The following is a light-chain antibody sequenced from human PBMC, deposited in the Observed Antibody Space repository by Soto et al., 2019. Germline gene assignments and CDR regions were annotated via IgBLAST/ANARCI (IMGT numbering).Light chain of an antibody. CDR3: CSYAGTLYV. Sequence: QSVLTQPASLSGFPGPPITISCTGTSSDIGTYNFVSWYQQHPGKAPTLMIYEVSKRPSGVSNRFSGSKSGNTASLTISGLQAEDEADYYCCSYAGTLYVFGTGTKVTVL. J-gene: IGLJ1*01. CDR2: EVS. CDR1: SSDIGTYNF. V-gene: IGLV2-23*02.